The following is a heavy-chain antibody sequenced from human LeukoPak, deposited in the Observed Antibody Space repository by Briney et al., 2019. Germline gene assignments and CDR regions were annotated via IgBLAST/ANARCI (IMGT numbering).Heavy chain of an antibody. D-gene: IGHD3-3*01. Sequence: TSETLSLTCAVSGGSISTGNWWSWVRQPPGKGLEWIGYIYSGSTNYNPSLKSRVTISVDTSKNQFSLKLRSVTAADTAVYYCARGDYDFWSGDAFDIWGQGTMVTVSS. V-gene: IGHV4-61*01. CDR3: ARGDYDFWSGDAFDI. J-gene: IGHJ3*02. CDR2: IYSGST. CDR1: GGSISTGNW.